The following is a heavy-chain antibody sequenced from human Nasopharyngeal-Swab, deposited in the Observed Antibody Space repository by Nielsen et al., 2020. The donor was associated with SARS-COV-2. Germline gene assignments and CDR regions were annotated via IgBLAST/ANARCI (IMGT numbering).Heavy chain of an antibody. Sequence: SVKVSCKASGFTFTSSAMQWVRQARGQRLEWIGWIVVGSGNTNYAQKFQERVTITRDMSTSTAYMELSSLRSEDTAVYYCATGLGSNPAAGPSDGMDVWGQGTTVTVSS. D-gene: IGHD6-13*01. CDR2: IVVGSGNT. J-gene: IGHJ6*02. V-gene: IGHV1-58*02. CDR1: GFTFTSSA. CDR3: ATGLGSNPAAGPSDGMDV.